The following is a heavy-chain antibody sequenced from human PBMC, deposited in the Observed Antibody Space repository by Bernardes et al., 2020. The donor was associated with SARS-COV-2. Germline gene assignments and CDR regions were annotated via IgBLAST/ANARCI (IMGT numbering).Heavy chain of an antibody. CDR1: DFTFSTYS. V-gene: IGHV3-21*01. CDR3: ARQFYDTLTGHYNYYGLDV. D-gene: IGHD3-9*01. J-gene: IGHJ6*02. CDR2: IRSGSSFI. Sequence: GGSLRLSCAASDFTFSTYSMAWVRQAPGKGLEWVASIRSGSSFIYYGESVKGRFTISRDNARNALYLQMNSLRLGDTATYFCARQFYDTLTGHYNYYGLDVWGQGTTVTV.